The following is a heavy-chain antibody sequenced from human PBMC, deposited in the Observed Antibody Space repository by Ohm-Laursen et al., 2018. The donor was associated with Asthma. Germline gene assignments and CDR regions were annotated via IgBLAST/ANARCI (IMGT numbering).Heavy chain of an antibody. D-gene: IGHD3-22*01. CDR3: ARARHTSYEESSGYYCFDY. J-gene: IGHJ4*02. Sequence: SQTLSLTCTVSGALISSGDHYWSRIRQSPGKGLEWIGYIYYSGRTYYNPSLKSRVTISVDTSKNQFSLKVNSVTAADTAVYYCARARHTSYEESSGYYCFDYWGQGTLVTVSS. CDR2: IYYSGRT. CDR1: GALISSGDHY. V-gene: IGHV4-30-4*01.